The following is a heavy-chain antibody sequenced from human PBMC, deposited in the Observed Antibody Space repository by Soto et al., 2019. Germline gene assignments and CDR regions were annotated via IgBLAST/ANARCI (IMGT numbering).Heavy chain of an antibody. CDR3: ARGWTRYGEDY. J-gene: IGHJ4*02. V-gene: IGHV4-34*01. CDR2: INHSGST. D-gene: IGHD3-10*01. Sequence: SETLSLTCAVYGGSFSGCYWSWIRQPPGKGREWIGEINHSGSTNYNPSLKSRVTISVDTSKNQFSLKLSSVTAADTAVYYCARGWTRYGEDYWGQGTLVIVSS. CDR1: GGSFSGCY.